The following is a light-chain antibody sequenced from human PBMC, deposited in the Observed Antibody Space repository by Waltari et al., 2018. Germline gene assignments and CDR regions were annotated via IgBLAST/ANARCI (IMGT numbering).Light chain of an antibody. CDR2: GNS. Sequence: QSVLTQPPSVSGAPGQRVTISCTGSSSNIGVGYDVHWNQQLPGTAPKLLIYGNSNRPTGVPDRFSGSKSGTSASLAITGLQAEDEADYYCQSYDSSLSGPWVFGGGTKLTVL. CDR1: SSNIGVGYD. CDR3: QSYDSSLSGPWV. V-gene: IGLV1-40*01. J-gene: IGLJ3*02.